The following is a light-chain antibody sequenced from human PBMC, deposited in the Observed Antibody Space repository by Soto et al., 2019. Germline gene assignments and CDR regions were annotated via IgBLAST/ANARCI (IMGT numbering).Light chain of an antibody. CDR2: ANT. J-gene: IGLJ2*01. V-gene: IGLV1-40*01. CDR3: QTYDTRLSAVV. Sequence: QSVLTQPPSVSGAPGQRVTISCSGTSSNIGAGYDLHWYQQLPGAAPKLLIFANTYRSSGVPDRFSASKSGTSASLAITGLQAEDEADYYCQTYDTRLSAVVFGGGTKLTVL. CDR1: SSNIGAGYD.